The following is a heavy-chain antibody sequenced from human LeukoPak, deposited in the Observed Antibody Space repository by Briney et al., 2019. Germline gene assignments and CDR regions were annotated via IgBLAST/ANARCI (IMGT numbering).Heavy chain of an antibody. V-gene: IGHV3-20*04. CDR2: INWNGGST. CDR3: AKDQRSSYYYGMDV. Sequence: GGSLRLSCEASGFIFDDYGMNWVRQAPGKGLEWVSGINWNGGSTGYADSVKGRFTISRDNAKNSLYLQMNSLRAEDTALYYCAKDQRSSYYYGMDVWGQGTTVTVSS. J-gene: IGHJ6*02. D-gene: IGHD5-24*01. CDR1: GFIFDDYG.